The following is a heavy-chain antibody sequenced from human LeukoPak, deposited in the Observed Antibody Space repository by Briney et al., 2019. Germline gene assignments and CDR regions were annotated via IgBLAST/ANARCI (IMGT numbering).Heavy chain of an antibody. CDR3: ARDEPGIAVDVGVY. J-gene: IGHJ4*02. CDR2: ISSGGRIK. Sequence: GGSLRLSCAASGFTFSSYDMNWVRQAPGKGLEWVSYISSGGRIKYYADSVKGRFTISRDNAKNSLYLQMNSLRAEDTAVYYCARDEPGIAVDVGVYWGQGTLVTVSS. CDR1: GFTFSSYD. D-gene: IGHD6-19*01. V-gene: IGHV3-48*03.